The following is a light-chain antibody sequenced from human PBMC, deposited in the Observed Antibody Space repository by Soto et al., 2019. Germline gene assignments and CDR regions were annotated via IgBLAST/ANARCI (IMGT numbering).Light chain of an antibody. V-gene: IGKV3-15*01. Sequence: EIVMTQSPATLSVCPGERATLSCRASQSVSSNLAWYQQKPGQAPRLLIYGASTRSTGIPARFSGSGSGTEFTLTISSLQPEDFAVYYCQQYNNWPCTFGQGNKVEIK. CDR2: GAS. CDR3: QQYNNWPCT. CDR1: QSVSSN. J-gene: IGKJ1*01.